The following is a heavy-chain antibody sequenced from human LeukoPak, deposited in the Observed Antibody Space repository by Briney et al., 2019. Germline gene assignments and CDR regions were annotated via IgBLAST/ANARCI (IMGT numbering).Heavy chain of an antibody. D-gene: IGHD4-17*01. Sequence: GGSLRLSCAASGFTVSTNYMSWVRQAPGKGLEWVSSITGGHYPTYNTDSVKGRFTISRDNSKNTLYLQMNSLRADDTAVYYCTKDPNGDYVGAFDPWDQGTLVTVSS. CDR2: ITGGHYPT. CDR1: GFTVSTNY. J-gene: IGHJ5*02. CDR3: TKDPNGDYVGAFDP. V-gene: IGHV3-23*01.